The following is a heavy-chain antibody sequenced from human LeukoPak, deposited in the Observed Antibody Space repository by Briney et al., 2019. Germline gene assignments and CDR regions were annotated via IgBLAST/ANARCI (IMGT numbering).Heavy chain of an antibody. CDR3: AKATLATTYFDS. J-gene: IGHJ4*02. CDR1: GFPFSTYA. CDR2: ISGRGDTI. Sequence: GGSLRLSCAASGFPFSTYAMSWVRQAPGMGLEWVSAISGRGDTIFYADSVKGRFTVSRDNSKNTLYLQVNSLRAEDTAVYYCAKATLATTYFDSWGQGTLVTVSS. V-gene: IGHV3-23*01. D-gene: IGHD5-24*01.